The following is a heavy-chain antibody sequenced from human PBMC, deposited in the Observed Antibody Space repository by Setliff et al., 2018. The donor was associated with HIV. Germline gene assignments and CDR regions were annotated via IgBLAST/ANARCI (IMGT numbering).Heavy chain of an antibody. CDR2: INHSRST. J-gene: IGHJ5*02. CDR3: ARGPKISVTYSNYARDNWFDP. V-gene: IGHV4-39*07. Sequence: SETLSLTCTVSGGSISSGGYSWTWIRQPPEKGLEWIGEINHSRSTKYNPSLKSRVTISLDTSKNQFSLKLNSVTAADTAVYYCARGPKISVTYSNYARDNWFDPWGQGTLVTVSS. CDR1: GGSISSGGYS. D-gene: IGHD4-4*01.